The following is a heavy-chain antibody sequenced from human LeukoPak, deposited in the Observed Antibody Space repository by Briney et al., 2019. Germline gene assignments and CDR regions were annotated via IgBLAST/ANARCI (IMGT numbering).Heavy chain of an antibody. CDR3: AREVGAINY. CDR2: ISTDGITT. CDR1: GFTFSRYW. J-gene: IGHJ4*02. D-gene: IGHD1-26*01. Sequence: GGSLRLSCAASGFTFSRYWMHWVRQTPGKGLVWVSRISTDGITTSNADSVKGRFTISRDNSKSTLYLQMNSLRAEDTAVYYCAREVGAINYWGQGTLVTVSS. V-gene: IGHV3-74*01.